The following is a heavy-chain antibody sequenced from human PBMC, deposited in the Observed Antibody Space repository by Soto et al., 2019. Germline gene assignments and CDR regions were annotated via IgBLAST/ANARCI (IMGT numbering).Heavy chain of an antibody. J-gene: IGHJ5*02. CDR1: GASLSDNY. CDR3: ARGRGEFDA. CDR2: INHSGNT. D-gene: IGHD2-21*01. Sequence: QVHLQQWGAGLLKPSETLSLTCAVYGASLSDNYCNWLRQPPGKGLEWIGEINHSGNTNYNPSLRSRVTISIGTSKSQLSLNLRSVSAADTAVYYCARGRGEFDAWGKGTPVTVSS. V-gene: IGHV4-34*01.